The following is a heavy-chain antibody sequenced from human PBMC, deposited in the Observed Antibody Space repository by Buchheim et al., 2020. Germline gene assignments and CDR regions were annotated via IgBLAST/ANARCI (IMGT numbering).Heavy chain of an antibody. V-gene: IGHV1-2*02. CDR2: INPKSGGT. D-gene: IGHD2-2*01. J-gene: IGHJ4*02. CDR3: ARRLGCSSASCYFDY. CDR1: GFTFSDYY. Sequence: QVQLVQSGAEVKKPGASVKVSCKASGFTFSDYYINWVRQAPGQGLEWMGWINPKSGGTNYAQNFQGRVTVTRDTSIPTAYMELSRLRSDDTAVYFCARRLGCSSASCYFDYWGPGTL.